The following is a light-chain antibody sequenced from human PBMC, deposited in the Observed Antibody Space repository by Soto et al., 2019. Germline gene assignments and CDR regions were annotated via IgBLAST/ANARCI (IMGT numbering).Light chain of an antibody. CDR3: QQYGSSPPLT. J-gene: IGKJ1*01. Sequence: ELVLTQSPGTLSLSPGERAKLSCRASQSVSSSYLAWYQQKPGQAPRLLIYGASSRATGIPDRFSGSGSGTDFTLTISRLEPEDFAVYYCQQYGSSPPLTFGQGTKVDI. CDR1: QSVSSSY. V-gene: IGKV3-20*01. CDR2: GAS.